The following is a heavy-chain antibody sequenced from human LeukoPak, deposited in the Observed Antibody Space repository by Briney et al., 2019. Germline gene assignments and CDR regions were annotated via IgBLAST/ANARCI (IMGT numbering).Heavy chain of an antibody. V-gene: IGHV3-72*01. CDR3: ARAYERPYYFDY. CDR2: TRNKSNISPT. J-gene: IGHJ4*02. Sequence: RGALRLSCAASGFTFSDHYMDWVRQAPGEGLEWVGRTRNKSNISPTKSAASVKGRLTILRDDSKNSLYLQMNSLTTEDTAVYYCARAYERPYYFDYWGQGTLVTVSS. CDR1: GFTFSDHY. D-gene: IGHD3-22*01.